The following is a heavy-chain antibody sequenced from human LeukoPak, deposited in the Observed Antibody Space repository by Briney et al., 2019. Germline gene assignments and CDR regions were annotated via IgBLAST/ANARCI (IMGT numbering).Heavy chain of an antibody. J-gene: IGHJ4*02. CDR1: GYTFTGYY. Sequence: GASVKVSCKASGYTFTGYYMHWVRQAPGQGLEWMGWINPNSGGTNYAQKFQGRVTITADKSTSTAYMELSSLRSEDTAVYYCARDYYGSGSPLDYWGQGTLVTVSS. V-gene: IGHV1-2*02. CDR3: ARDYYGSGSPLDY. CDR2: INPNSGGT. D-gene: IGHD3-10*01.